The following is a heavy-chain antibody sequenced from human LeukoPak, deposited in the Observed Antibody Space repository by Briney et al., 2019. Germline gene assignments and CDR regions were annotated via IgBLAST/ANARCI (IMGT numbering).Heavy chain of an antibody. D-gene: IGHD4-17*01. CDR2: IKEDGSER. Sequence: GGSLRLSCEGSAFIFSGHWMNWVRQTPGKGLEWVASIKEDGSERQYVDSVKGRFSISRDNTKGPLFLQLNSLRAEDTAVYYCASVTVTIFRVDYWGQGTLVTVSS. J-gene: IGHJ4*02. V-gene: IGHV3-7*01. CDR3: ASVTVTIFRVDY. CDR1: AFIFSGHW.